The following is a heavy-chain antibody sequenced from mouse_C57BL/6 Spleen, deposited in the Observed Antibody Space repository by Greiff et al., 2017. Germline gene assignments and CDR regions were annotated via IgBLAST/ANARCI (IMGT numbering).Heavy chain of an antibody. J-gene: IGHJ2*01. D-gene: IGHD2-12*01. CDR3: ARRGAYYTYFDY. CDR1: GYTFTSYW. CDR2: IHPNSGST. V-gene: IGHV1-64*01. Sequence: QVQLQQPGAELVKPGASVKLSCKASGYTFTSYWMHWVKQRPGQGLEWIGMIHPNSGSTNYNEKFRSKATLTVDKSSSTAYMQLSSLTSEDSAVXYCARRGAYYTYFDYWGQGTTLTVSS.